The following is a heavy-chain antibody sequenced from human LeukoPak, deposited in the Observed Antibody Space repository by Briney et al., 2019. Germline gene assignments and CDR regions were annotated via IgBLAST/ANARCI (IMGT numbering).Heavy chain of an antibody. Sequence: SVKVSCKASGGTFSSYAISLVRQAPGQGLEWMGRIIPIFGTANYAQKFQGRVTITTDESTSTAYMELSSLRSEDTAVSYCARDHSSSREGNWFDPWGQGTLVTVSS. CDR2: IIPIFGTA. J-gene: IGHJ5*02. V-gene: IGHV1-69*05. D-gene: IGHD6-6*01. CDR1: GGTFSSYA. CDR3: ARDHSSSREGNWFDP.